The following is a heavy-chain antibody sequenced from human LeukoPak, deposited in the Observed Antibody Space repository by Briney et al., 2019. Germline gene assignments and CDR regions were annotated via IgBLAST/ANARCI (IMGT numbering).Heavy chain of an antibody. CDR3: ARDYDILTGYPRFDY. V-gene: IGHV3-21*01. Sequence: GGSLRLSCAASGFTLSTYRMNWVRQAPGKGLEWVSYISSSGSYKYYADSVKGRFTVSRDNAKNSLYLQMNSLRAEDTAVYYCARDYDILTGYPRFDYWGQGTLVTVSS. CDR2: ISSSGSYK. CDR1: GFTLSTYR. D-gene: IGHD3-9*01. J-gene: IGHJ4*02.